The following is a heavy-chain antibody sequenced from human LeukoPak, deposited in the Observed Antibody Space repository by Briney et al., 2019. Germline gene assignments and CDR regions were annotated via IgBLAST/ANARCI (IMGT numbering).Heavy chain of an antibody. V-gene: IGHV1-2*02. CDR2: INPNSGGT. Sequence: GASVKVSCKASGYTFTGYYMHWVRQAPGQGLEWMGWINPNSGGTNYAQKFRGRVTMTRDTTISTAYMELSRLRSDDTAVYYCASTSKVVVTYYFDYWGQGTLVTVSS. CDR1: GYTFTGYY. D-gene: IGHD3-22*01. J-gene: IGHJ4*02. CDR3: ASTSKVVVTYYFDY.